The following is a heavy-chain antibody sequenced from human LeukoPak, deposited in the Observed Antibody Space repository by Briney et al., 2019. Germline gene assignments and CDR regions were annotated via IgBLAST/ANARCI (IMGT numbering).Heavy chain of an antibody. Sequence: GGSLRLSCAASGFTFDDYAMHWVRQAPGKGLEWVSAISGSGGSTYYADSVKGRFTISRDNAKNSLYLQMNSLGAEDTAVYYYARDRDISWAFDIWGQGTMVTVSS. CDR2: ISGSGGST. V-gene: IGHV3-23*01. CDR3: ARDRDISWAFDI. CDR1: GFTFDDYA. D-gene: IGHD2/OR15-2a*01. J-gene: IGHJ3*02.